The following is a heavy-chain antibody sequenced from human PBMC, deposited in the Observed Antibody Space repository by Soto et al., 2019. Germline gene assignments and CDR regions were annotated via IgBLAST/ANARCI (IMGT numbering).Heavy chain of an antibody. CDR2: ISYDGSDK. Sequence: GGSLRLSCAASGFTFSSYAMHWVRQAPGKGLEWVALISYDGSDKDYADSVKGRFTISRDNSRNTLYLQMNSLRAEDTAVYYCAKENGYSSSRFEFDYWGQGTLVTV. D-gene: IGHD6-13*01. CDR1: GFTFSSYA. J-gene: IGHJ4*02. CDR3: AKENGYSSSRFEFDY. V-gene: IGHV3-30-3*01.